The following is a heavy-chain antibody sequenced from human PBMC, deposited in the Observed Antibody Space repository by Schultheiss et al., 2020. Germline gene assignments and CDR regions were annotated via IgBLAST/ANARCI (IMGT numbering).Heavy chain of an antibody. D-gene: IGHD1-7*01. Sequence: GGSLRLSCAASGFTFSSYAMSWVRQAPGKGLEWVSAISGSGGSTYYADSVKGRFTISRDNSKNTLYLQMNSLRAEDTAVYYCARDLEPGGTTGRPLACYGMDVWGQGTTVTVSS. CDR1: GFTFSSYA. CDR3: ARDLEPGGTTGRPLACYGMDV. V-gene: IGHV3-23*01. J-gene: IGHJ6*02. CDR2: ISGSGGST.